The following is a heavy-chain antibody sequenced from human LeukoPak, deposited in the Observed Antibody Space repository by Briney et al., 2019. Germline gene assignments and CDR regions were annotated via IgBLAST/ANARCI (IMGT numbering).Heavy chain of an antibody. V-gene: IGHV1-46*01. Sequence: ASVKVSCKASGYTFTSYYMHWVRQAPGQGLEWMGIINPSGGSTSYAQKFQGRVTMTRDTSTSTVYMELSSLRSEDTAVYYCAREKTRITMVRGVMSYWGQGTLVTVSS. CDR3: AREKTRITMVRGVMSY. CDR1: GYTFTSYY. D-gene: IGHD3-10*01. CDR2: INPSGGST. J-gene: IGHJ4*02.